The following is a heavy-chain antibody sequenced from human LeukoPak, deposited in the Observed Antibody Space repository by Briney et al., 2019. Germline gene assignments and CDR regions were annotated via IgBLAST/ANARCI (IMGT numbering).Heavy chain of an antibody. Sequence: SVKVSCKASVGTLISYAISWVRPAPGQGLEWMGGILSIFGTANYAQKFQRRVTIPADGYTSTAYMELRSLRSEDTGVYYCARGSYGSYFFYRDVWAKGPRVTIS. CDR1: VGTLISYA. D-gene: IGHD5-18*01. V-gene: IGHV1-69*01. CDR2: ILSIFGTA. CDR3: ARGSYGSYFFYRDV. J-gene: IGHJ6*03.